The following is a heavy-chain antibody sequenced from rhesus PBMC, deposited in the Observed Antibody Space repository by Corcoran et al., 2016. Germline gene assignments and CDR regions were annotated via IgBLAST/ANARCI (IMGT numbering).Heavy chain of an antibody. CDR1: GISITTNY. CDR3: ARDAVSLDV. V-gene: IGHV4-147*01. CDR2: VSGSSGST. J-gene: IGHJ5-2*02. Sequence: QVQLQESGPGLVKPSETLSLTCTVSGISITTNYWPWIRQPPGTGLECIGYVSGSSGSTSYNPSLNSRVTISKDTSENQFYLRLNSMTAADTAVYYCARDAVSLDVWGRGLLVTVSS.